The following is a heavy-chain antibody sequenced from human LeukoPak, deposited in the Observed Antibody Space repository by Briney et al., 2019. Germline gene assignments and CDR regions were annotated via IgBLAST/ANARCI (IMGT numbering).Heavy chain of an antibody. J-gene: IGHJ2*01. Sequence: GGSLRLSCSASGFTFSDYDMNWVRLAPGKGLEWVSSISRSCNYIYYADSVKGRFTISRGNANNSLYVQRNRLRAGDISLYYSARGDRLSARGGLNFDLWGRGSLVTVST. CDR1: GFTFSDYD. CDR3: ARGDRLSARGGLNFDL. V-gene: IGHV3-21*03. D-gene: IGHD3-10*01. CDR2: ISRSCNYI.